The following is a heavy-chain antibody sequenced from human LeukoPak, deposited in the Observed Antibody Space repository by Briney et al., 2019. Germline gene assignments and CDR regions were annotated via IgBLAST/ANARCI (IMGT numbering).Heavy chain of an antibody. CDR3: ARDRVATIFTYHPMFDS. J-gene: IGHJ5*01. D-gene: IGHD3-10*02. CDR1: SFTFSVHW. V-gene: IGHV3-74*01. CDR2: INPDESDK. Sequence: AGGSLRLSCAASSFTFSVHWMHWVRQAPGKGQEWVSRINPDESDKAYADSVKGRFTISRDNAKNTLYLQMNSLRAEDTAVYYCARDRVATIFTYHPMFDSWGPGTLVTVSS.